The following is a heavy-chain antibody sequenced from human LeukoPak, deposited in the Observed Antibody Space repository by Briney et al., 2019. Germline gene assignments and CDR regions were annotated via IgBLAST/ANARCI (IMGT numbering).Heavy chain of an antibody. V-gene: IGHV4-59*01. CDR3: ARDVGSYGYYYYGMDV. D-gene: IGHD1-26*01. J-gene: IGHJ6*02. CDR2: IYYSGST. CDR1: GGSISSYY. Sequence: SETLSLTCTVSGGSISSYYWSWIRQPPGKGLEGGGYIYYSGSTNYNPSLKSRVTISVDTSKNQFSLKLSSVTAADTAVYYCARDVGSYGYYYYGMDVWGQGTTVTVSS.